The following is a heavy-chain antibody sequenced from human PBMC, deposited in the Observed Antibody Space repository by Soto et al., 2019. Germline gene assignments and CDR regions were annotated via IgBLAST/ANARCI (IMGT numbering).Heavy chain of an antibody. CDR3: ARENSRISPRLFQH. CDR2: ISPAGTNQ. J-gene: IGHJ1*01. Sequence: GGSLRLSCVASGFTFSDYAMHWARQAPGKGLEWVALISPAGTNQYYADSAKGRFTISRDNSKNTLYLQMNSLRPEDTGLYYCARENSRISPRLFQHWGAGTMVTV. D-gene: IGHD6-6*01. CDR1: GFTFSDYA. V-gene: IGHV3-30-3*01.